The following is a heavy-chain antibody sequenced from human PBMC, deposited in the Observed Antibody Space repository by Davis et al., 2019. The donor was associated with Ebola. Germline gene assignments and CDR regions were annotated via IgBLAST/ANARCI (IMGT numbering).Heavy chain of an antibody. V-gene: IGHV3-73*01. CDR3: TVTTTHDDY. Sequence: PGGSLRLSCAASGFTFSSYGMHWVRQASGKGLEWVGRIRSKANSYATAYAASVKGRFTISRDDSKNTAYLQMNSLKTEDTAVYYCTVTTTHDDYWGQGTLVTVSS. D-gene: IGHD4-11*01. CDR1: GFTFSSYG. J-gene: IGHJ4*02. CDR2: IRSKANSYAT.